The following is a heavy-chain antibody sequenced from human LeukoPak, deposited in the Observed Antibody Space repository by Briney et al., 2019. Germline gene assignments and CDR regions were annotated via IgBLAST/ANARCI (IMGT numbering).Heavy chain of an antibody. CDR3: ARQGSDSSGYWAYFDY. D-gene: IGHD3-22*01. CDR1: GFTFSSYW. V-gene: IGHV3-74*01. Sequence: GGSLRLSCAASGFTFSSYWMHWVRQAPGKGLVWVSRINSDGSSTSYADSVKGRFTISRDNAKNTLYLQMNSLRAEDTAVYYCARQGSDSSGYWAYFDYWGQGTPVTVSS. J-gene: IGHJ4*02. CDR2: INSDGSST.